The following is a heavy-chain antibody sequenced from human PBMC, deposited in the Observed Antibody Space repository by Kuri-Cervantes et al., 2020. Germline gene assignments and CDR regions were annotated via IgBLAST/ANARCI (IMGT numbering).Heavy chain of an antibody. Sequence: SVKVSCKASGYTFTSYAISWVRQAPGQGLEWMGGIIPIFGTANYAQKFQGRVTITADESTSTAYMELSSLRSEDTAVYYCATTVIAAAGTGAFDIWGQGTMVTVSS. V-gene: IGHV1-69*13. CDR3: ATTVIAAAGTGAFDI. D-gene: IGHD6-13*01. CDR1: GYTFTSYA. J-gene: IGHJ3*02. CDR2: IIPIFGTA.